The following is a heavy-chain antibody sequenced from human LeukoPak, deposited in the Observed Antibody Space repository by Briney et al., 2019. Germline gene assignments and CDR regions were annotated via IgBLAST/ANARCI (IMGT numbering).Heavy chain of an antibody. CDR1: GFTFSDYY. D-gene: IGHD3-3*01. CDR2: ISSSGSTI. V-gene: IGHV3-11*04. Sequence: GGSLRLSCAASGFTFSDYYMSWIRQAPGKGLEWVSYISSSGSTIYYADSVKGRFTISRDNAKNSLYLQMNSLRAEDTAVYYCARGGADYDFWSGYFITTPFDYWGQGTLVTVSS. CDR3: ARGGADYDFWSGYFITTPFDY. J-gene: IGHJ4*02.